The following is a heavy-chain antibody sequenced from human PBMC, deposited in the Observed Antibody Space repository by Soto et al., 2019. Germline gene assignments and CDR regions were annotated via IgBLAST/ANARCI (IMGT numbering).Heavy chain of an antibody. CDR3: ARDELGYFISTSCYSSPFDY. Sequence: GGSLRLSCAASGFTFSSYAMHWVRQAPGKGLEWVAVISYDGSNKYYADSVKGRFTISRDNSKNTLYLQMNSLRAEDTAVYYCARDELGYFISTSCYSSPFDYWGQGTLVPVSS. J-gene: IGHJ4*02. V-gene: IGHV3-30-3*01. D-gene: IGHD2-2*01. CDR2: ISYDGSNK. CDR1: GFTFSSYA.